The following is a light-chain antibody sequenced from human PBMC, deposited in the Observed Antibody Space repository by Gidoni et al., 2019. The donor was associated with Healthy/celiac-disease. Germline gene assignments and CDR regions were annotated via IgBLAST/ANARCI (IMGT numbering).Light chain of an antibody. CDR2: LGS. CDR1: QSLLHSIGYNY. CDR3: MQALQTPPCT. J-gene: IGKJ1*01. V-gene: IGKV2-28*01. Sequence: DIEMTQSPLSLPVTPGEPAAIACRSSQSLLHSIGYNYLDWYLQQPGQYPQPLIYLGSTRASVVPDRFSGSGSGTDFTLKISRVEAENVGVYFCMQALQTPPCTFGQGTKVEIK.